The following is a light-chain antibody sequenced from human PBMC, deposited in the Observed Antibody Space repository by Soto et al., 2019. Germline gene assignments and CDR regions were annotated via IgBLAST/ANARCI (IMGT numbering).Light chain of an antibody. CDR1: SGSIASNY. Sequence: NFMLTQPHSVSESPGKTVTISCTRSSGSIASNYVQWYQQRPGSSPTTVIYEDNQRPSGVPDRFSGSIDSSSNSASLTISGVKTEDEADYSCQSYDSDNQVFGGGTKLTVL. V-gene: IGLV6-57*01. J-gene: IGLJ3*02. CDR2: EDN. CDR3: QSYDSDNQV.